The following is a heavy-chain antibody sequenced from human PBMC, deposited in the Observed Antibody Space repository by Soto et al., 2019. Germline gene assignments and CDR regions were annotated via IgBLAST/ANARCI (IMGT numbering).Heavy chain of an antibody. CDR1: GYTFTSYD. CDR2: MNPNSGNT. J-gene: IGHJ6*03. CDR3: ARGSAYYDILTGYYYYMDV. Sequence: GASVKVSCKASGYTFTSYDINWVRQATGQGLEWMGWMNPNSGNTGYAQKFQGRVTMTRNTSISTAYMELSSLRSEDTAVYYCARGSAYYDILTGYYYYMDVWGKGTTVTVSS. V-gene: IGHV1-8*01. D-gene: IGHD3-9*01.